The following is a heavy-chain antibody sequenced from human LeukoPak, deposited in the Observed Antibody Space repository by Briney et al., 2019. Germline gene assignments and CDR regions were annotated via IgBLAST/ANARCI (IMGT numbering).Heavy chain of an antibody. D-gene: IGHD6-13*01. J-gene: IGHJ4*02. Sequence: SETLSLTCTVSGGSISSYYWSWIRQPAGKGLEWIGRIYTSGSTNYNPSLKSRVTMSVDTSKNQFSLKLSSVTAADTAVYYCARDATAAGSGDYFDYWGQGTLVTVSS. V-gene: IGHV4-4*07. CDR1: GGSISSYY. CDR2: IYTSGST. CDR3: ARDATAAGSGDYFDY.